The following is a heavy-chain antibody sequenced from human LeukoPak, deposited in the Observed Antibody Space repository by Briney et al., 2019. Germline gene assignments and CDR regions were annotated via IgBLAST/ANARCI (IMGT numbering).Heavy chain of an antibody. Sequence: WASVKVSCKASGYTFTSYYMHWVRQAPGQGLEWMGIINPSGGSTSYAQKFQGRVTMTRDTSTSTVYMELSSLRSDDTAVYYCARGGLSTMVRGVLDYWGQGTLVTVSS. CDR3: ARGGLSTMVRGVLDY. V-gene: IGHV1-46*01. CDR2: INPSGGST. CDR1: GYTFTSYY. D-gene: IGHD3-10*01. J-gene: IGHJ4*02.